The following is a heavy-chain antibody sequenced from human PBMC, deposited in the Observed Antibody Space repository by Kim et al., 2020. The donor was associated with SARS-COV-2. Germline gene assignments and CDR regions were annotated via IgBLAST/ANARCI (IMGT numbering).Heavy chain of an antibody. J-gene: IGHJ2*01. V-gene: IGHV3-74*01. D-gene: IGHD2-21*02. CDR3: ARDKGLLDWYFDL. Sequence: YADSVKGRFTISRDNAKNTLYLQMNSLRAEDTAVYYCARDKGLLDWYFDLWGRGTLVTVSS.